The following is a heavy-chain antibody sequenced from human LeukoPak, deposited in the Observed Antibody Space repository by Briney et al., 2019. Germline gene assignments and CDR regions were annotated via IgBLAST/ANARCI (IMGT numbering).Heavy chain of an antibody. CDR2: IYYSGST. CDR3: ARHGSSWYYFDY. Sequence: SETLSLTCTVSGVSISSSSYYWGWIRQPPGKELEWLGSIYYSGSTYYNPSLKSRVTISVDTYKNQFSLTLSSVTAADTAGYYCARHGSSWYYFDYWGRGTLVTVSS. CDR1: GVSISSSSYY. V-gene: IGHV4-39*01. J-gene: IGHJ4*02. D-gene: IGHD6-13*01.